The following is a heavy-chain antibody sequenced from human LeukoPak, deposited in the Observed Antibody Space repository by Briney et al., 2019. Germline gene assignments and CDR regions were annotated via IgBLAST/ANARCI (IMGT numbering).Heavy chain of an antibody. CDR3: VRGYSEYWSD. V-gene: IGHV4-34*01. Sequence: SETLSLTCAAYGGSFSDFYWNWIRQPPGKGLEWIGQISHSGGINYNPSLQRRVTLSVDTSNNHFSLRLTPVTAADTAVYYCVRGYSEYWSDWGQGSLVTVSS. CDR1: GGSFSDFY. CDR2: ISHSGGI. D-gene: IGHD3-3*01. J-gene: IGHJ4*02.